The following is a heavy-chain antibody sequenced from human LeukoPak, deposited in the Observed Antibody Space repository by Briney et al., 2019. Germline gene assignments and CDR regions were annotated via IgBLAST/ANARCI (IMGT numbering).Heavy chain of an antibody. J-gene: IGHJ6*03. Sequence: PSETLSLTCAVYGGSFSGYYWSWIRQPPGKGLEWIGEISHSGSANYNPSLKSRVTKSVDTSKNQFSLKLSSVTAADTAVYYCARRGRGYYYGSGSYYSYYYYYMDVWGKGTTVTISS. D-gene: IGHD3-10*01. CDR2: ISHSGSA. CDR1: GGSFSGYY. CDR3: ARRGRGYYYGSGSYYSYYYYYMDV. V-gene: IGHV4-34*01.